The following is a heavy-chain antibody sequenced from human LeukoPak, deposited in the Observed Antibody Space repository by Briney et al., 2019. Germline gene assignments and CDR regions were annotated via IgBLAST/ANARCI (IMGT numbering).Heavy chain of an antibody. CDR3: AKGVLWFGTDDAFDI. V-gene: IGHV3-7*01. CDR1: GFTFSSYW. J-gene: IGHJ3*02. Sequence: PGGSLRLSCAASGFTFSSYWMSWVRQAPGKGLEWVANIKQDGSEKYYVDSVKGRFTISRDNSKNTLYLQMNSLRAEDTAVYYCAKGVLWFGTDDAFDIWGQGTMVTVSS. D-gene: IGHD3-10*01. CDR2: IKQDGSEK.